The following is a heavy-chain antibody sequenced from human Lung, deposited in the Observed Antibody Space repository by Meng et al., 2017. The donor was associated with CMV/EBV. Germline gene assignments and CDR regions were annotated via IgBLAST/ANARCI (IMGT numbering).Heavy chain of an antibody. CDR1: GFSFSTYA. J-gene: IGHJ6*02. V-gene: IGHV3-30*01. CDR3: ARGSKIYFGSEWYGPFGRHFYVLGV. CDR2: ISFDGTNK. D-gene: IGHD3-3*01. Sequence: GESLKISCVASGFSFSTYAVHWVRQAPDKGLEWVAVISFDGTNKYYGDSVKGRFTVSRDNSQNTLYLQMNSLRTEDTAMYYCARGSKIYFGSEWYGPFGRHFYVLGVWGQGTTVTVSS.